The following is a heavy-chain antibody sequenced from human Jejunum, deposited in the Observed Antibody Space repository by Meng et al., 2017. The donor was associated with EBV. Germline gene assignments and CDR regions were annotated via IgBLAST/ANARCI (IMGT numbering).Heavy chain of an antibody. CDR2: ITAYNGDT. CDR3: ARGRSSYLDS. Sequence: QVLLVQSGAEVMKPGXSLKVSCKASGYTFSCFVFRWVRQAPGQGLEWMGCITAYNGDTHFPQKFQDRVIMTIDTSTRTAYMELKSLRPDDAAVYYCARGRSSYLDSWGQGTQVTVSS. V-gene: IGHV1-18*01. CDR1: GYTFSCFV. J-gene: IGHJ5*01. D-gene: IGHD3-16*02.